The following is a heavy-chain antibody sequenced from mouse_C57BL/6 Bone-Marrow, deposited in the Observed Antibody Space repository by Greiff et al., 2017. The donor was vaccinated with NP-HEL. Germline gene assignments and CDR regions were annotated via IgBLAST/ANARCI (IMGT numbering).Heavy chain of an antibody. V-gene: IGHV10-1*01. CDR2: IRSKSNNYAT. CDR3: VRQGYDGYYLDY. J-gene: IGHJ2*01. D-gene: IGHD2-3*01. CDR1: GFSFNTYA. Sequence: EVQVVESGGGLVQPKGSLKLSCAASGFSFNTYAMNWVRQAPGKGLEWVARIRSKSNNYATYYADSLKDRFTISRDDSESMLYLQMNNLKTEDTAMYYGVRQGYDGYYLDYWGQGTTLTVSS.